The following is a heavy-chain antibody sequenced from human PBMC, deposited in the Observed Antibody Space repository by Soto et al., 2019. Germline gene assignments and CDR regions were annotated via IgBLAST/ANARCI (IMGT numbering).Heavy chain of an antibody. CDR3: ATRTPPIAARPYYYYYMDV. CDR2: ISSSSSYI. J-gene: IGHJ6*03. Sequence: GGSLRLSCAASGFTFSSYSMNWVRQAPGKGLEWVSSISSSSSYIYYADSVKGRFTISRDNAKNSLYLQMNSLRAEDTAVYYCATRTPPIAARPYYYYYMDVWGKGTTVTVSS. D-gene: IGHD6-6*01. V-gene: IGHV3-21*01. CDR1: GFTFSSYS.